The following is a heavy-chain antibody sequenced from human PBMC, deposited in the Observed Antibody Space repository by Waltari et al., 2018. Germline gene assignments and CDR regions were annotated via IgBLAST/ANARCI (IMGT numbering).Heavy chain of an antibody. J-gene: IGHJ5*02. D-gene: IGHD3-9*01. CDR1: GFTFSSYS. CDR2: ISSSSSTI. CDR3: ARDVAEYFFRGVNWFDP. Sequence: EVQLVESGGGLVQPGGSLRLSCAASGFTFSSYSMTWVRPAPGKGLEWVSYISSSSSTIYYADSVKGRFTISRDNAKNSLYLQMNSLRAEDTAVYYCARDVAEYFFRGVNWFDPWGQGTLVTVSS. V-gene: IGHV3-48*04.